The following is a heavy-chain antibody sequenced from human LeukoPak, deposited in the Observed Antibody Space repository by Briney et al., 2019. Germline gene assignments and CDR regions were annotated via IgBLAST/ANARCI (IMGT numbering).Heavy chain of an antibody. CDR1: GGSISSYDYY. D-gene: IGHD2-2*01. V-gene: IGHV4-39*07. CDR2: IYSGDST. J-gene: IGHJ4*02. CDR3: ARASGREVPNYYFDS. Sequence: PSETLSLTCTVSGGSISSYDYYWSWLRQSPGKGLDYIGSIYSGDSTYYSPALKSRVTISVDTSKNQFSLKLSSVTAADTAVYYCARASGREVPNYYFDSWGQGVLVTVSS.